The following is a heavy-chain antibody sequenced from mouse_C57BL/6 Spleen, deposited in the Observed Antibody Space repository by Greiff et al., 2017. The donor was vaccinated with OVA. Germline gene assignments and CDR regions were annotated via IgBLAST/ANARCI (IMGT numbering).Heavy chain of an antibody. CDR2: ISSGSSTI. CDR1: GFTFSDYG. V-gene: IGHV5-17*01. D-gene: IGHD1-1*02. J-gene: IGHJ4*01. Sequence: EVKLMESGGGLVKPGGSLKLSCAASGFTFSDYGMHWVRQAPEKGLEWVAYISSGSSTIYYADTVKGRFTISRDNAKNTLFLQMTSLRSEDTAMYYCARSLWYYYAMDYWGQGTSVTVSS. CDR3: ARSLWYYYAMDY.